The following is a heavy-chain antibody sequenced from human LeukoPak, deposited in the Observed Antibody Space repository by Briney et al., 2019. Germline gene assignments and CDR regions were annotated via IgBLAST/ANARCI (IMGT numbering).Heavy chain of an antibody. J-gene: IGHJ4*02. CDR1: GYTFTNYY. D-gene: IGHD3-22*01. Sequence: ASVKVSCKASGYTFTNYYIHWVRQAPGQGLEWMGIINPTSGSTAYTQKFQGRVTMTRDTSTSTVYMELSSLRSDDTAVYYCARLGYYYDILGHYDYWGQGTLVIVSS. V-gene: IGHV1-46*01. CDR2: INPTSGST. CDR3: ARLGYYYDILGHYDY.